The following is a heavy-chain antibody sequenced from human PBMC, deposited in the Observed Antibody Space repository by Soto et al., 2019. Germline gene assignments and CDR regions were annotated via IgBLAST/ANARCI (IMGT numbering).Heavy chain of an antibody. J-gene: IGHJ4*02. CDR3: AKEIAVGDFDFWSASPFDF. D-gene: IGHD3-3*01. Sequence: GGSLRLSCTASGFTFNTYAMSWVRQAPGKGLEWVSTISAGGSSKYHADSVRGRFTISRDNSKNALYLQMNSLRADDTAVYYCAKEIAVGDFDFWSASPFDFWGQGTLVTVSS. CDR1: GFTFNTYA. CDR2: ISAGGSSK. V-gene: IGHV3-23*01.